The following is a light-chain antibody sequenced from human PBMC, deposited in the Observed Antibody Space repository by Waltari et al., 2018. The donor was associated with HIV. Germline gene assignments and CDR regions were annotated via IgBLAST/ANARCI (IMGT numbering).Light chain of an antibody. V-gene: IGKV4-1*01. Sequence: DIVMTQSPDYLGFSVGERATMYWQFNRRVLYTSNNKHFLAWYQQKSGQRPKLLVYWASTRESGVPDRFSGSGSGTDFTLTISSLQAEDVAVYFCQQHYTTPYTFGQGTKLEIK. CDR1: RRVLYTSNNKHF. J-gene: IGKJ2*01. CDR3: QQHYTTPYT. CDR2: WAS.